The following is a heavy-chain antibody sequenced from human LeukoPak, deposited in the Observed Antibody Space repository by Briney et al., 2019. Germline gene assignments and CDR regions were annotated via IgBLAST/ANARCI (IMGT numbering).Heavy chain of an antibody. V-gene: IGHV5-51*01. CDR3: ARPSGPGYSYGPFDY. D-gene: IGHD5-18*01. CDR2: IYPGDSDT. Sequence: GESLKISCKGSGYSFTNYWIGWVRQMPGKGLEWMGIIYPGDSDTRYSPSFQGQVTISADKSISTAYLQWSSLKASDTAMYYCARPSGPGYSYGPFDYWGQGTLVTVSS. J-gene: IGHJ4*02. CDR1: GYSFTNYW.